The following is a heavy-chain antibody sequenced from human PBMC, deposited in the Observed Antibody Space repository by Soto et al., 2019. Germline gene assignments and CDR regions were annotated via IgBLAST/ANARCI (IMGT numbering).Heavy chain of an antibody. Sequence: GASVKVSCKVSGYTLTELSMHWVRQAPGKGLEWMGGFDPEDGETIYAQKFQGRVTMTEDTSTDTAYMELSSLRSEDTAVYYCATGRGRRVRCRGGSDCWFDPWGQGXLVTVYS. CDR1: GYTLTELS. J-gene: IGHJ5*02. CDR3: ATGRGRRVRCRGGSDCWFDP. CDR2: FDPEDGET. D-gene: IGHD3-16*01. V-gene: IGHV1-24*01.